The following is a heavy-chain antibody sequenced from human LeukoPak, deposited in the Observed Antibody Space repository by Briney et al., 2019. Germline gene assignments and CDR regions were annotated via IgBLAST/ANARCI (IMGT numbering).Heavy chain of an antibody. CDR2: ISSSGSNI. D-gene: IGHD3-3*01. Sequence: GGSLRLSCAASGLTFSSYGMHWVRQAPGKGLEWVSYISSSGSNIYYADSVKGRFTISRDNAKNSLYLQMNSLRAEDTAVYYCARDLHYDFWSADYWGQGTLVTVSS. CDR1: GLTFSSYG. V-gene: IGHV3-48*04. J-gene: IGHJ4*02. CDR3: ARDLHYDFWSADY.